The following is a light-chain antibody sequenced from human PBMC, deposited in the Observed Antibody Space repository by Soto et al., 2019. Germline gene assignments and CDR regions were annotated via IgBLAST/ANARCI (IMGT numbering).Light chain of an antibody. V-gene: IGLV2-14*01. CDR2: EVN. CDR1: SSDIGDYKY. CDR3: SSYKTSITV. Sequence: QSALTQPASVSGSPGQSVSISCSGTSSDIGDYKYVSWYQQHPGKAPKLVISEVNNRPLEVSNRFSGSKSGNTASLTISALQAEDEADYYCSSYKTSITVFGGGTQLTVL. J-gene: IGLJ3*02.